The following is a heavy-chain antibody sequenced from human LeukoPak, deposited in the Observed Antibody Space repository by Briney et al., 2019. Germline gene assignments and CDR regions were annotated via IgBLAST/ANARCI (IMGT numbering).Heavy chain of an antibody. CDR3: ALYYYDSSGYYSSPLDY. Sequence: GXSXXRQAPXQGGXXXGXXSXXNGKTNYAQKLQGRGTITTETSTSKDYMEMRSLRSDDTAVYYCALYYYDSSGYYSSPLDYWGQGTLVTVSS. V-gene: IGHV1-18*01. J-gene: IGHJ4*02. CDR2: XSXXNGKT. D-gene: IGHD3-22*01. CDR1: G.